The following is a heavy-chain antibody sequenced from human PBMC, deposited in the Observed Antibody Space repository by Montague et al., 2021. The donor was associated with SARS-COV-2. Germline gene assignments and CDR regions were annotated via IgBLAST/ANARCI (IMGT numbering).Heavy chain of an antibody. D-gene: IGHD3-16*01. CDR3: ARMSMHYVDTSNSRRGGLDV. V-gene: IGHV4-59*01. CDR1: GGSFSTYY. Sequence: SETLSLTCTVSGGSFSTYYWTWIRQPPNKGLEWIGNVFFSGNINRNPSLKSRVSMSVDTSKNQFFLVLNSVTPADTAVYYCARMSMHYVDTSNSRRGGLDVWGQGTTVIVSS. J-gene: IGHJ6*02. CDR2: VFFSGNI.